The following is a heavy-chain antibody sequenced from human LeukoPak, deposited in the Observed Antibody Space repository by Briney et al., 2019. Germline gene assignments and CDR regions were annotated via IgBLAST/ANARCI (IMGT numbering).Heavy chain of an antibody. CDR3: ARGAFYFDF. Sequence: PGGSLRLSCAASRFTFSTYTMSWVRQAPGKGLEWVSSISSGSSNIYYADSVKGRFTISRDNAKNSLYLQMNRLRDEDTAVYYCARGAFYFDFWGQGTLVTVSP. CDR1: RFTFSTYT. V-gene: IGHV3-48*02. J-gene: IGHJ4*02. CDR2: ISSGSSNI.